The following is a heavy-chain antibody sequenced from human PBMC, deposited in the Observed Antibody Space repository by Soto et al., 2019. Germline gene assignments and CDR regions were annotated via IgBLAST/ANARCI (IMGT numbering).Heavy chain of an antibody. J-gene: IGHJ3*02. D-gene: IGHD1-26*01. V-gene: IGHV3-73*01. CDR1: GFIFSGSA. CDR2: IRSKANSYAT. CDR3: TLGPTNSAFDI. Sequence: PGGSLRLSCAASGFIFSGSAMHWVRQASGEGLEWVGRIRSKANSYATAYAASVKGRFTISRDDSKNTAYLQMNSLKTEDTAVYYCTLGPTNSAFDIWGQGTMVTVSS.